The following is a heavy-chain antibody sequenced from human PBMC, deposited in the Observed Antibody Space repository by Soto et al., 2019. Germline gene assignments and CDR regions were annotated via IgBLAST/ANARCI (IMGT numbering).Heavy chain of an antibody. CDR1: GFTFSSYG. CDR2: KWYDGSNK. D-gene: IGHD6-13*01. V-gene: IGHV3-33*01. J-gene: IGHJ4*02. CDR3: ARDQYSSSWYYFDY. Sequence: GGSLRLSCAASGFTFSSYGMHWVRQAPGKGLEWVAVKWYDGSNKYYADSVKGRFTISRDNSKNTLYLQMNSLRAEDTAVYYCARDQYSSSWYYFDYWGQGTLVTVSS.